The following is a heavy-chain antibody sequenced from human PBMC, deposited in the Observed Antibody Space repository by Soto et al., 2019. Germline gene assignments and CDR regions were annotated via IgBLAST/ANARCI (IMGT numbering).Heavy chain of an antibody. Sequence: SETLSLTCTVSGGSISSYYWSWIRQPPGKGLEWIGYIYYSGSTNYNPSLKSRVTISVDTSKNQFSLNLSSVTAADTAVYYCARGVPYYSSQNWFDPWGQGTLVTVSS. CDR3: ARGVPYYSSQNWFDP. CDR2: IYYSGST. CDR1: GGSISSYY. D-gene: IGHD6-13*01. J-gene: IGHJ5*02. V-gene: IGHV4-59*01.